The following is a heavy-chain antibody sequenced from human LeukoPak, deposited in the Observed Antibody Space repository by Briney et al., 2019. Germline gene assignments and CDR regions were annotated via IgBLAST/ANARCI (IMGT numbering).Heavy chain of an antibody. CDR1: GFTFSSSW. J-gene: IGHJ1*01. CDR2: INSDGSST. V-gene: IGHV3-74*01. CDR3: AKDWGQVPASISGH. D-gene: IGHD2-2*01. Sequence: GGSLRLSCAASGFTFSSSWMHWVRQAPGKGLVWVSRINSDGSSTSYADFVKGRFTISRDTSRNTLFLQMNSLRTEDTAVYYCAKDWGQVPASISGHWGQGTLVTVSS.